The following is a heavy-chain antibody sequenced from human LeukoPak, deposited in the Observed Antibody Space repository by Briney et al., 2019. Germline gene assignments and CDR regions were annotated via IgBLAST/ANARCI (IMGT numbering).Heavy chain of an antibody. J-gene: IGHJ3*02. CDR1: GFTFSNYA. V-gene: IGHV3-23*01. Sequence: PGGSLRLSCAASGFTFSNYAVAGVRQAPGKGLEWVSAEGSAGGTYYADSVRGRFTISRDNSGNTLSLQMSSLRVEDTALYYCASRTWTGPGYYAFDIWGQGTMVTVSS. CDR2: EGSAGGT. D-gene: IGHD3/OR15-3a*01. CDR3: ASRTWTGPGYYAFDI.